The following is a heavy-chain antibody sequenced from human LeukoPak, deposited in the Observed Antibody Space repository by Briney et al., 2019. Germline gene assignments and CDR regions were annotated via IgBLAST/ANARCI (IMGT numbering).Heavy chain of an antibody. J-gene: IGHJ6*03. CDR3: ARVYGSGSYYNGYYYYYMDV. D-gene: IGHD3-10*01. CDR1: GYSISSGYY. CDR2: IYHSGST. V-gene: IGHV4-38-2*02. Sequence: SETLSLTCTVSGYSISSGYYWGWIRQPPGKGLEWIGSIYHSGSTHYNPSLKSRVTISVDTSKNQFSLKLRSVTAADTAVYYCARVYGSGSYYNGYYYYYMDVWGKGTTVTISS.